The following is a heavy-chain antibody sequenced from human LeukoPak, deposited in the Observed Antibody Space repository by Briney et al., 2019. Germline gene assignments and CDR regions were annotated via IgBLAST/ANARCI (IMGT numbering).Heavy chain of an antibody. CDR2: INHSGST. D-gene: IGHD3-22*01. Sequence: SETLSLTCAVYGGSFSGYYWSWIRRPPGKGLEWIGEINHSGSTDYNPSLKSRVTISVDTSKNQFSLKLSSVTAADTAVYYCARGASVYYYDSSGYYYADYWGQGTLVTVSS. V-gene: IGHV4-34*01. CDR1: GGSFSGYY. CDR3: ARGASVYYYDSSGYYYADY. J-gene: IGHJ4*02.